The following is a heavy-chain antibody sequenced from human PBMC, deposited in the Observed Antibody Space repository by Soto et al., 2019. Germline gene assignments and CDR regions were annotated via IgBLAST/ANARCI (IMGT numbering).Heavy chain of an antibody. CDR3: ARDRRRMGTTLDFDY. Sequence: RASVKVSCKASGYTFTGYYMHWVRQAPGQGLEWMGWINPNSGGTNYAQKFQGRVTMTRDTSISTAYMELSRLRSDDTAVYYCARDRRRMGTTLDFDYWGQGTLVTVSS. J-gene: IGHJ4*02. V-gene: IGHV1-2*02. D-gene: IGHD1-7*01. CDR2: INPNSGGT. CDR1: GYTFTGYY.